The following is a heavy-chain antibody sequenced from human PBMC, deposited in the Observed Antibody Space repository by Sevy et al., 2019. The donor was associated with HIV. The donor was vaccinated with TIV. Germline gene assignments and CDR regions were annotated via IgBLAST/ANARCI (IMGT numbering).Heavy chain of an antibody. CDR2: FYYTGIT. J-gene: IGHJ4*02. Sequence: SETLSLICTVSGGPISSHYWSWIRQTPGKGLEWIGYFYYTGITNYNPSLKSRVTMSADTSTNRVSLKLSSVTVADTAVYYCARVPSPYYDSSGDLIREYYFDSWGQGTPVTVSS. V-gene: IGHV4-59*11. CDR3: ARVPSPYYDSSGDLIREYYFDS. D-gene: IGHD3-22*01. CDR1: GGPISSHY.